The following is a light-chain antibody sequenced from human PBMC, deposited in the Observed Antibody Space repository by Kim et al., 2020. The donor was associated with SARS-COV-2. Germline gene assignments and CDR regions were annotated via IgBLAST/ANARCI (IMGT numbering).Light chain of an antibody. CDR3: QQYTDYRT. CDR2: KAS. CDR1: QSISSW. J-gene: IGKJ1*01. Sequence: SASVGDRVTITCRASQSISSWLAWYQQKPGKAPKLLIYKASTLESGVPSRFSGSESGTEFTLTISSLQPDDFATYYCQQYTDYRTFGQGTKVDIK. V-gene: IGKV1-5*03.